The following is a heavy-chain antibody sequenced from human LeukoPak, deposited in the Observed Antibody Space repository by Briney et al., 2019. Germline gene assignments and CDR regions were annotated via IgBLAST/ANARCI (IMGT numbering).Heavy chain of an antibody. CDR2: IYYSGNT. V-gene: IGHV4-39*01. CDR1: GGSISTSAYY. J-gene: IGHJ4*02. CDR3: VTGLLWFGELSGPDY. Sequence: SETLSLTCIVSGGSISTSAYYWGWIRQPPGEGLQWVGSIYYSGNTYYNSALKSRVTISVDTSTSQFSLKLSSVTAADTAVYYCVTGLLWFGELSGPDYWGQGTLVTVSS. D-gene: IGHD3-10*01.